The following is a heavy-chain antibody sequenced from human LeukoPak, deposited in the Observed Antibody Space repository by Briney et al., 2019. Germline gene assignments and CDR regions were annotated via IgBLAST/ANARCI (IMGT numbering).Heavy chain of an antibody. CDR2: IYYSGST. D-gene: IGHD3-16*01. V-gene: IGHV4-59*01. J-gene: IGHJ4*02. CDR3: AREVGELGYDY. CDR1: GGSISSYY. Sequence: SETLSLTCTVSGGSISSYYWSWIRQPPGKGLEWIGYIYYSGSTNYNPPLKSRVTISVDTSKNQFSLKLSSVTAADTAVYYCAREVGELGYDYWGQGTLVTVSS.